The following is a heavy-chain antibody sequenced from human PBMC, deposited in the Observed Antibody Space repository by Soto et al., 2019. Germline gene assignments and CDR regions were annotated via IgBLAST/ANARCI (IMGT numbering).Heavy chain of an antibody. CDR3: AKGDCSGGTCYRGFDY. CDR2: VSASGSIT. CDR1: GFTFSSYD. V-gene: IGHV3-23*01. J-gene: IGHJ4*02. D-gene: IGHD2-15*01. Sequence: LSCAASGFTFSSYDMNWVRQAPGKGLEWVSGVSASGSITSYADSAKGRFTISRDNAKNTVFLQMTGLRAEDTAVYFCAKGDCSGGTCYRGFDYWGQRTLVTVSS.